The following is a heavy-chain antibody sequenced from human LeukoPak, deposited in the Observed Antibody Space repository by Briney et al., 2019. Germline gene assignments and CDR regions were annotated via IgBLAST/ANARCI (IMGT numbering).Heavy chain of an antibody. J-gene: IGHJ4*02. Sequence: SETLSLTCTVSGGSISSYYWSWIRQPAGKGLEWIGRIYTSGSTNYNPSLKSRVTISVDTSKNQFSLKLSSVTAADTAVYYCARAPKRRIAAVFAFDYWGQGTLVTVSS. CDR3: ARAPKRRIAAVFAFDY. CDR2: IYTSGST. V-gene: IGHV4-4*07. D-gene: IGHD6-6*01. CDR1: GGSISSYY.